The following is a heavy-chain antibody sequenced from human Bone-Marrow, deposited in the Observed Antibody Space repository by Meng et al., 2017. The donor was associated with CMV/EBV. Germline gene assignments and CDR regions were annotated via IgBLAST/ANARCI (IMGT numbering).Heavy chain of an antibody. Sequence: GSLRLSCTVSGGSVSSGSYYWGWIRQPPGKGLEWIGSIYYSGSTYYNPSLMNRVTISVDTSKNQFSLKLSSLTAADTAVYYCARLIFIPAAPLAGFDYWGQGTLVTVSS. CDR3: ARLIFIPAAPLAGFDY. D-gene: IGHD2-2*01. CDR1: GGSVSSGSYY. J-gene: IGHJ4*02. V-gene: IGHV4-39*01. CDR2: IYYSGST.